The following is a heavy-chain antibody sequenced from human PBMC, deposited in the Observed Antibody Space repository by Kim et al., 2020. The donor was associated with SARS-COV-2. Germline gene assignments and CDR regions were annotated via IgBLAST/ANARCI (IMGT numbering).Heavy chain of an antibody. CDR1: GFTFSSYG. CDR2: ISYDGSNK. Sequence: GGSLRLSCAASGFTFSSYGMHWVRQAPGKGLEWVAVISYDGSNKYYADSVKGRFTISRDNSKNTLYLQMNSLRAEDTAVYYCARGDVDDYGDYWGQGTLVTVSS. V-gene: IGHV3-30*03. CDR3: ARGDVDDYGDY. J-gene: IGHJ4*02.